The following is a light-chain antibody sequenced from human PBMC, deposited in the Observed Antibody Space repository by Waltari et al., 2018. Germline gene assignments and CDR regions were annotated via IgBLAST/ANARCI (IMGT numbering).Light chain of an antibody. J-gene: IGLJ3*02. CDR2: NNN. CDR3: STWDGSLTGVV. Sequence: QSVLTQPPSASGTPGQRVTISCSGSSSNIGSHTVHWYQHLPGTAPKLLIYNNNQRPSGVPDRFSGSKSGTSASLALSGLQSDDEAHYYCSTWDGSLTGVVFGGGTKLTVL. CDR1: SSNIGSHT. V-gene: IGLV1-44*01.